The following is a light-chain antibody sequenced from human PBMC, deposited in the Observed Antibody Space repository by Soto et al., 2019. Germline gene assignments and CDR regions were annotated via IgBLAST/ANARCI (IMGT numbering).Light chain of an antibody. CDR2: EVS. CDR3: TSYAGSNIPVV. J-gene: IGLJ2*01. V-gene: IGLV2-8*01. Sequence: QSALTQPPSASWSPGQSVTISCTGTSSGVGGYNFVSWYQQHPGKAPKLMIYEVSKRPSGVPDRFSGSKSGNTASLTVSGLQADDEAYYYCTSYAGSNIPVVFGGGTKLTVL. CDR1: SSGVGGYNF.